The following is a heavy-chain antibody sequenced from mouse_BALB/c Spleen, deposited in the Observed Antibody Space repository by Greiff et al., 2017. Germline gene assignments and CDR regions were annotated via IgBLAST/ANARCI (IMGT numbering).Heavy chain of an antibody. V-gene: IGHV5-4*02. J-gene: IGHJ4*01. CDR1: GFTFSDYY. D-gene: IGHD1-1*01. CDR2: ISDGGSYT. Sequence: EVHLVESGGGLVKPGGSLKLSCAASGFTFSDYYMYWVRQTPEKRLEWVATISDGGSYTYYPDSVKGRFTISRDNAKNNLYLQMSSLKSEDTAMYYCATTVVARDYAMDYWGQGTSVTVSS. CDR3: ATTVVARDYAMDY.